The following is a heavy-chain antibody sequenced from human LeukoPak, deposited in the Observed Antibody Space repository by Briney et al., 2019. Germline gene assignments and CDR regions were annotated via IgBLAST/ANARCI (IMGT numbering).Heavy chain of an antibody. CDR3: ARDPEGDGPATLFDY. V-gene: IGHV3-7*01. CDR1: GFTFSSYW. J-gene: IGHJ4*02. D-gene: IGHD5-24*01. Sequence: GGSLRLSCAASGFTFSSYWMSWVRQAPGKGLEWVANIKQDGSEKYYVDSVKGRFTISRDNAKNSLYLQMNSLRAEDTAVYYCARDPEGDGPATLFDYWGQGTLVTVSS. CDR2: IKQDGSEK.